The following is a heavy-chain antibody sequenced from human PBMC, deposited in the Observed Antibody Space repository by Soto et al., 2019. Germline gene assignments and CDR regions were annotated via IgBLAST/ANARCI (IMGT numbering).Heavy chain of an antibody. V-gene: IGHV1-2*06. D-gene: IGHD2-8*01. CDR2: INPKSGGT. Sequence: QVQLVQSGAEVKKPGASVKVSCKASGYSFTDYHIHWVRQAPGQGLEWLGRINPKSGGTSTAQKFRDRGTIPRNTPITAPSMELTRLTSDDRPIFFCARGDSTVCSTGVCSFFYTHDMDVGGQGTTVTVSS. J-gene: IGHJ6*02. CDR1: GYSFTDYH. CDR3: ARGDSTVCSTGVCSFFYTHDMDV.